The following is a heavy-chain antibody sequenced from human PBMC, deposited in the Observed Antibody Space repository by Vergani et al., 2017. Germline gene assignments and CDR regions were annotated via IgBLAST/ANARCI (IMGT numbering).Heavy chain of an antibody. CDR2: IYYTGGT. CDR3: ARARWEVPTAIKYAFDI. V-gene: IGHV4-31*02. D-gene: IGHD1-26*01. CDR1: GGSMKINDYY. J-gene: IGHJ3*02. Sequence: QVLLQESGPGLVKPSQTLSLTCIVYGGSMKINDYYWTWIRQHPVKGLEWIGSIYYTGGTYNNPSLKSRVTMSIDTSKNQFSLKLNSVTAADTAVYYCARARWEVPTAIKYAFDIWGQGTSVTVAS.